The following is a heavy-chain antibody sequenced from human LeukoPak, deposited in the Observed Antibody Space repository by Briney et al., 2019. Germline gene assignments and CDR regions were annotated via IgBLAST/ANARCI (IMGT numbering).Heavy chain of an antibody. D-gene: IGHD3-10*01. CDR2: IFLSGNI. CDR1: GGSISSGSYY. V-gene: IGHV4-39*01. J-gene: IGHJ5*02. CDR3: AESNYDNWFDP. Sequence: SETLSLTCTVSGGSISSGSYYCGWIRQTPGKGLEWIGGIFLSGNIHYNPSLKSQVTLSVDTSKNQFSLKLSSVTAADTAVFCRAESNYDNWFDPWGQETLVSVSS.